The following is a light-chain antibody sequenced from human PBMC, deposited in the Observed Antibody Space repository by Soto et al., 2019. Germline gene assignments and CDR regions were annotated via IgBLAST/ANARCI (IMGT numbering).Light chain of an antibody. CDR1: SSNIGAGYD. V-gene: IGLV1-40*01. CDR3: HSYDICLSIVV. CDR2: GNS. Sequence: QSVLTQPPSVSGAPGQRVTISCTGSSSNIGAGYDVHWYQQLPGTAPKLLIYGNSNRPSGVPDRFSGSKSGTSASLAITGLHAEDDADYYCHSYDICLSIVVFGGGFKLTVL. J-gene: IGLJ2*01.